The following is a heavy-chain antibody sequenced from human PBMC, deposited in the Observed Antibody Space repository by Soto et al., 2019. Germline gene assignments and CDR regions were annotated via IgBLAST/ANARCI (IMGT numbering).Heavy chain of an antibody. CDR2: TYYRSKWYN. CDR1: GDSVSSSSVT. J-gene: IGHJ5*01. V-gene: IGHV6-1*01. D-gene: IGHD1-26*01. Sequence: SQTLSLTCVISGDSVSSSSVTWNWIRQSPSRGLEWLGRTYYRSKWYNDYAESVKSRITINPDTSKSQFSLHLNSVTPEDTAVYYCVRLIGNSWLDFWGQGTLVTVSS. CDR3: VRLIGNSWLDF.